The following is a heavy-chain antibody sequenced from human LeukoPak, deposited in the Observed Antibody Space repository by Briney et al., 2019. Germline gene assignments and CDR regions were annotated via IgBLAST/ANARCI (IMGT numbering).Heavy chain of an antibody. J-gene: IGHJ4*02. CDR2: INADGSST. CDR1: GFTFSSYG. Sequence: GGPLRLSCAASGFTFSSYGMHWVRQAPGKGLVWVSRINADGSSTNYADSVKGRFTISRDNAKNTLYLQMNSLRAEDTAVYFCTRDAWMASTPLDYWGQGTLVTVPS. D-gene: IGHD5-24*01. V-gene: IGHV3-74*01. CDR3: TRDAWMASTPLDY.